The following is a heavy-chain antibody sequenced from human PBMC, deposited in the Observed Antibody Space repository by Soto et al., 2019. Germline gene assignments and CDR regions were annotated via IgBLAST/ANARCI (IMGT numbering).Heavy chain of an antibody. Sequence: PXGSLSLSCKASGFRFSDYGMHWVRQAPDKGLEWVALISYDRSNQYYADSVKGRFTISRDNSKNTLFLQMNSLRADDTAVYYFAKDQASGQGSFDSWLQGALATVSS. CDR2: ISYDRSNQ. CDR3: AKDQASGQGSFDS. J-gene: IGHJ4*02. V-gene: IGHV3-30*18. CDR1: GFRFSDYG.